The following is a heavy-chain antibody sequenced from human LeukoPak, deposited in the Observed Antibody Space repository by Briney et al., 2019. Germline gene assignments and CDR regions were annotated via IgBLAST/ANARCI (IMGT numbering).Heavy chain of an antibody. CDR1: GYSFTSYW. V-gene: IGHV5-51*01. CDR2: IYPGDSDT. Sequence: GESLKISCKGSGYSFTSYWIGWVRQMPGKGLEWMGIIYPGDSDTRYSPSFQGQVTISADKSISTAYLQWSSLKASDTAMYYCARHAGGVPAAIGGVDGEDYYYYYMDVWGKGTTVTVSS. D-gene: IGHD2-2*01. CDR3: ARHAGGVPAAIGGVDGEDYYYYYMDV. J-gene: IGHJ6*03.